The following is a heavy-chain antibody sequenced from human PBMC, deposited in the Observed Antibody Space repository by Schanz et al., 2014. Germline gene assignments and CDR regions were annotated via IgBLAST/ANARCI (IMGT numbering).Heavy chain of an antibody. J-gene: IGHJ4*02. V-gene: IGHV3-23*04. CDR2: ISGSGGST. D-gene: IGHD3-22*01. CDR1: GFNFGDYY. Sequence: EVQLVESGGGLVQPGGSLRLSCAASGFNFGDYYMTWVRQAPGKGLEWVSAISGSGGSTYYADSVKGRFTISRDNSKNTLYLQMNSPRTEDTAVYFCAKSYDTSGYSGFDYWGQGTLVTVSS. CDR3: AKSYDTSGYSGFDY.